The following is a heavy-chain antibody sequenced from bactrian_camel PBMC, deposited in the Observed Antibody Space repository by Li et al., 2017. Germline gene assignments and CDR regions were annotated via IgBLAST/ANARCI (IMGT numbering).Heavy chain of an antibody. CDR3: AVRARGIWDTCTDLRFGSWSGIVTA. Sequence: HVQLVESGGGSVQVGGSLRLSCAVSGGPISGKCMAWFRQAPGKEREGVAGIDKDGSTSYADSVKGRFTISKNNAKKALYLQMNNLKPEDTAMYYCAVRARGIWDTCTDLRFGSWSGIVTAWGQGTQVTVS. V-gene: IGHV3S57*01. CDR2: IDKDGST. D-gene: IGHD3*01. J-gene: IGHJ6*01. CDR1: GGPISGKC.